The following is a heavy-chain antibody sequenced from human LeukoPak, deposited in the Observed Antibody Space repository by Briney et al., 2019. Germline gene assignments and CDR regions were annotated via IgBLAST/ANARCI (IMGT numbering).Heavy chain of an antibody. CDR1: GFSFSRYS. V-gene: IGHV3-21*01. CDR3: AKTYYYDSVGYSPFDH. CDR2: ISISSGSI. D-gene: IGHD3-22*01. J-gene: IGHJ4*02. Sequence: GGSLRLSCVASGFSFSRYSMNWVRLAPGKGLERVSSISISSGSIYYADSVKGRFAISRDNAKNSLYLQMNSLRAEDTAIYYCAKTYYYDSVGYSPFDHWGQGSRVVVSS.